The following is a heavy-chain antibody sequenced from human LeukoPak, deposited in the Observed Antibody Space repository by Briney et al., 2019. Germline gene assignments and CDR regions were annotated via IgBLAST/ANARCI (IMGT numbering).Heavy chain of an antibody. Sequence: PGGSLRLSCAASGFTFSSYEMNWVRQAPGKGLEWVSYISSSGSTIYYADSVKGRFTISRDNAKNSLYLQMNSLRAEDTAVYYCARRKRITMVRGVIGWFDPWGQGTLVTVSS. CDR1: GFTFSSYE. D-gene: IGHD3-10*01. V-gene: IGHV3-48*03. CDR3: ARRKRITMVRGVIGWFDP. CDR2: ISSSGSTI. J-gene: IGHJ5*02.